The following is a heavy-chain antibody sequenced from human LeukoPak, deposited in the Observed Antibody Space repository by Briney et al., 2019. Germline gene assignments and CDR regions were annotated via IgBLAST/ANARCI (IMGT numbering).Heavy chain of an antibody. CDR3: ASHYDTSGYHYFDF. D-gene: IGHD3-22*01. Sequence: AGSLRLTCAASGFTFSRYDMHWVRQAPGKGLEWVAVISYNGSTKYNPASRNGRFTISRDSSKNTLYLQMNSLRAEDTAVYYCASHYDTSGYHYFDFRGQGTLVTVSS. CDR2: ISYNGSTK. CDR1: GFTFSRYD. V-gene: IGHV3-30-3*01. J-gene: IGHJ4*02.